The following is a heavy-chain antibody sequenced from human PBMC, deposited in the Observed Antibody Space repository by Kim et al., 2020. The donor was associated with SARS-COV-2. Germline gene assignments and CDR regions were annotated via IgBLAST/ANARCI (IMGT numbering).Heavy chain of an antibody. CDR1: GFTFSSYA. CDR2: ISGSGGST. D-gene: IGHD3-3*01. J-gene: IGHJ4*02. CDR3: AKDGRITIFGVVITQTYYFDY. Sequence: GGSLRLSCAASGFTFSSYAISWVRQAPGKGLEWVSAISGSGGSTYYADSVKGRFTISRDNSKNTLYLQMNSLRAEDTAVYYCAKDGRITIFGVVITQTYYFDYWGQGTLVTVSS. V-gene: IGHV3-23*01.